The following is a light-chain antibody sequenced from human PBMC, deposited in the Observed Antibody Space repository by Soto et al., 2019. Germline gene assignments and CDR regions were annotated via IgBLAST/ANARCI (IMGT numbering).Light chain of an antibody. V-gene: IGKV3D-20*02. Sequence: EIVLTQSPGTLSLSPGERATLSCRASHTISSSYLAWYQQKPGQAPRLLIYDASNRATGIPARFSGSGSWTDFTLTISSLEPEDFAVYYCQQRSNWSITFGQGTRLEIK. J-gene: IGKJ5*01. CDR2: DAS. CDR3: QQRSNWSIT. CDR1: HTISSSY.